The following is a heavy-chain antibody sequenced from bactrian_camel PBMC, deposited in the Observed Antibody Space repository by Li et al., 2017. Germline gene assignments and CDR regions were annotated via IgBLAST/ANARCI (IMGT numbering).Heavy chain of an antibody. Sequence: VQLVESGGGLVQSGGSLRLSCAVSADTTTDYCMGWVRQAPGKGLEWVSAVNSAGDMTFYADSVKGRFTISRDNGKNTVSPRMTSLKAEDTAVYYCVRAMGGVGVSIFDQWGQGTQVTVS. CDR2: VNSAGDMT. D-gene: IGHD3*01. CDR1: ADTTTDYC. J-gene: IGHJ4*01. V-gene: IGHV3S40*01. CDR3: VRAMGGVGVSIFDQ.